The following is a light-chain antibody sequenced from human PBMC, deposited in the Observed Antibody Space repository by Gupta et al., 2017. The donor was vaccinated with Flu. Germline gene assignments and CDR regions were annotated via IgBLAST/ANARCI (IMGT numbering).Light chain of an antibody. CDR1: QY. CDR3: CSYSRSGTWV. J-gene: IGLJ3*02. V-gene: IGLV2-14*01. Sequence: QYASWYQQNPDQTPNMLSYEASNRSSGVPDRFSASKAGNKAVLNSTGAQAEDEADYYCCSYSRSGTWVIGGGTKLTVL. CDR2: EAS.